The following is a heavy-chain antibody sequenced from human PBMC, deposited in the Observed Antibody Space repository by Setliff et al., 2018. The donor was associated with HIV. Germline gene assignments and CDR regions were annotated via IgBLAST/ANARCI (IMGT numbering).Heavy chain of an antibody. CDR2: LNHGGTT. J-gene: IGHJ4*02. CDR1: GGSINSHY. V-gene: IGHV4-59*11. Sequence: SETLSLTCTVSGGSINSHYWSWIRQSPGEGLEWIRTLNHGGTTDYNPSLKSRVTMSADTSTNQFSLKLSSMTAADTAVYFCAVVRGANYWGQGTMVTVSS. D-gene: IGHD3-10*01. CDR3: AVVRGANY.